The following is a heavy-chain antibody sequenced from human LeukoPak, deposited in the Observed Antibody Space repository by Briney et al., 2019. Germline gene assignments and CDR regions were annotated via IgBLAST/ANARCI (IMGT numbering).Heavy chain of an antibody. Sequence: GSGPTLVKPTQTLTLTCTFSGFSLSTSGVGVGWIRQPPGKALEWLALIYWDDDKRYSPSLKSRLTITKDTSKNQVVLTMTNMDPVDTATYYCAQCSSTSCYAGFDPWGQGTLVTVSS. CDR3: AQCSSTSCYAGFDP. D-gene: IGHD2-2*01. CDR1: GFSLSTSGVG. V-gene: IGHV2-5*02. CDR2: IYWDDDK. J-gene: IGHJ5*02.